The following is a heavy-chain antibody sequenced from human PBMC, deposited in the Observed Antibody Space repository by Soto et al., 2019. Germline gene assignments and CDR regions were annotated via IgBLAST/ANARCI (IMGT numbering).Heavy chain of an antibody. CDR2: ISGSGGST. D-gene: IGHD2-15*01. V-gene: IGHV3-23*01. J-gene: IGHJ6*02. CDR3: AEGDRQEDVRYYYYGMDI. CDR1: GFTFGSYG. Sequence: SGGSLRLSCAASGFTFGSYGMNWVRQVPGKGLEWISSISGSGGSTYYADFAKGRFTISRDNSKNTVYLRMNSLRAEDTAVYYCAEGDRQEDVRYYYYGMDIWGQGTTVTVSS.